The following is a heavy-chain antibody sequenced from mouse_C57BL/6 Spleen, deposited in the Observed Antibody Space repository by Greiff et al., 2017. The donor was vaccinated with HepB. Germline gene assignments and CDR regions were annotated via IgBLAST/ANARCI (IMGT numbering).Heavy chain of an antibody. J-gene: IGHJ3*01. CDR3: ARDYAAWFAY. D-gene: IGHD2-4*01. V-gene: IGHV1-80*01. CDR1: GYAFSSYW. Sequence: VQLQQSGAELVKPGASVKISCKASGYAFSSYWMNWVKQRPGKGLERIGQIYPGDGDTNYNGKFKGKTTLTADKSSSTAYMQIRSLTSEASAVYVCARDYAAWFAYWGKGTLVTVSA. CDR2: IYPGDGDT.